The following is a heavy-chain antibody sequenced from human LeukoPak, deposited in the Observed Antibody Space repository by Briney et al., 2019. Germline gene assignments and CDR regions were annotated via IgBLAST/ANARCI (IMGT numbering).Heavy chain of an antibody. V-gene: IGHV3-48*01. CDR3: ARAQTN. D-gene: IGHD4-11*01. CDR1: GFTFSSYR. J-gene: IGHJ4*02. Sequence: GGSLRLSCAASGFTFSSYRMNWVRQAPGEGLEWVSYISSSTSTIYYADSVKGRFTISRDNAKNSLYLQMDSLRAEDTVVYYCARAQTNWGQGTLVTVSS. CDR2: ISSSTSTI.